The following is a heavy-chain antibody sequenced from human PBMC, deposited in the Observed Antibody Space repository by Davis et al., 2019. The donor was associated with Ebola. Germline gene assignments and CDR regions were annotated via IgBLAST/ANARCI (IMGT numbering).Heavy chain of an antibody. D-gene: IGHD2-21*01. V-gene: IGHV1-8*01. CDR2: MNPNSGNT. J-gene: IGHJ4*02. Sequence: AASVKVSCKASGYTFTGYDINWVRQATGQGLEWMGWMNPNSGNTGYAQKFQGRVTMTRENSMSTAYMELSSLRSEDTAVYFCARGGVAYSDLDYWGQGTLISVSS. CDR1: GYTFTGYD. CDR3: ARGGVAYSDLDY.